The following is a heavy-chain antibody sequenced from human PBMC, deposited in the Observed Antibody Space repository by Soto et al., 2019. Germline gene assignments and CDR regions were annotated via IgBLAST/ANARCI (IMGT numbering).Heavy chain of an antibody. J-gene: IGHJ4*02. V-gene: IGHV4-34*01. CDR1: GGSFSGYY. CDR2: INHSGST. CDR3: ARTTRGIYYSSALRKRADKPFDY. Sequence: SETLSLTCAVYGGSFSGYYWSWIRQPPGKGLEWIGEINHSGSTNYNPSLKSRVTISVDTSKNQFSLKLSSVTAADTAVYYCARTTRGIYYSSALRKRADKPFDYWGQGTLVTVSS. D-gene: IGHD6-19*01.